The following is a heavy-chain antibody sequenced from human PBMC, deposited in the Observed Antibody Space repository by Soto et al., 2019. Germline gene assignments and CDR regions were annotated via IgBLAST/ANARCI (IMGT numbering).Heavy chain of an antibody. V-gene: IGHV3-30*18. CDR3: ANAIFGVVTNWFDP. D-gene: IGHD3-3*01. CDR1: GFTFSSYG. CDR2: ISYDGSNK. Sequence: GGSLRLSCAASGFTFSSYGMHWVRQAPGKGLEWVAVISYDGSNKYYADSVKGRFTISRDNSKNTLYLQMNSLRAEDTAVYYCANAIFGVVTNWFDPWGQGTLVTVSS. J-gene: IGHJ5*02.